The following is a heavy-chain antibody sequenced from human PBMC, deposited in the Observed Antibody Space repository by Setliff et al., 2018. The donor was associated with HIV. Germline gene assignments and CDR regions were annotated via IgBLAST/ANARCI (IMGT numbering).Heavy chain of an antibody. CDR1: GYTFTSYA. D-gene: IGHD3-10*01. Sequence: ASVKVSCKASGYTFTSYAMHWVRQAPGQGLEWMGIINPSGGSTAYPQKLQGRVTMTRDTSTSTAYMELNSLRSEDTAVYYCARGSDSGSYSYYYGMDVWGQGTTVTVSS. J-gene: IGHJ6*02. V-gene: IGHV1-46*01. CDR2: INPSGGST. CDR3: ARGSDSGSYSYYYGMDV.